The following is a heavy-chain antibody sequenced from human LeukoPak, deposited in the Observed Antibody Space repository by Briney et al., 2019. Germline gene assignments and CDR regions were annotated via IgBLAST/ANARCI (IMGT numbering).Heavy chain of an antibody. CDR1: GYSFTSSW. CDR3: ARQPGAGWFDP. Sequence: GESLKISCQASGYSFTSSWIGWARQMPGKGLEWMAIINPGDSDTRYSPSFQGQVTISADKSISTVYLQWGSLKASETAMYYCARQPGAGWFDPWGQGTLVTVSS. V-gene: IGHV5-51*01. D-gene: IGHD3-10*01. CDR2: INPGDSDT. J-gene: IGHJ5*02.